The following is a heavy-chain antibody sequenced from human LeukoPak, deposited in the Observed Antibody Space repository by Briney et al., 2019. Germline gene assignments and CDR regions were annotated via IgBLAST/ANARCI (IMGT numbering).Heavy chain of an antibody. CDR3: ARVQGYCSTTSCYPHY. V-gene: IGHV7-4-1*02. J-gene: IGHJ4*02. D-gene: IGHD2-2*01. CDR2: INTNTGNP. Sequence: ASVKVSCKASGYTLTNYAPNWVRQAPGQGLEWMGWINTNTGNPTYAQGFTGRFVFSLDTSVNTAYLQISSLKAEDTAIYYCARVQGYCSTTSCYPHYWGQGTLVTVSS. CDR1: GYTLTNYA.